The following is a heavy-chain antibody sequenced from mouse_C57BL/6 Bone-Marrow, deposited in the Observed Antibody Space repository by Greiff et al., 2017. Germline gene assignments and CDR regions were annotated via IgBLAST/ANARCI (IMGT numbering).Heavy chain of an antibody. CDR3: ARPYDYDGDWYFDV. Sequence: EVKLVESGGGLVKPGGSLKLSCAASGFTFSDYGMHWVRQAPEKGLEWVAYISSGSSTIYYADTVKGRFTISRDNAKNTLFLQRTSLRSEDTAMYYCARPYDYDGDWYFDVWGTGTTVTVSS. J-gene: IGHJ1*03. D-gene: IGHD2-4*01. CDR2: ISSGSSTI. CDR1: GFTFSDYG. V-gene: IGHV5-17*01.